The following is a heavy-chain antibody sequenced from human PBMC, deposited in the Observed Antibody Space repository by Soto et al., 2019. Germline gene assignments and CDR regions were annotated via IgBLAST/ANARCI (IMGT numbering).Heavy chain of an antibody. D-gene: IGHD3-10*01. J-gene: IGHJ4*02. CDR3: ARGAGRSPCDY. V-gene: IGHV1-18*04. CDR2: ISPYNDNT. CDR1: GYTFITYG. Sequence: QIQLVQSGAEVKKPGASVKVSCKTSGYTFITYGITWVRQAPGQGLEWMGWISPYNDNTNYAQNLQDRVTMTTDRSTTTVYMELRSLRSDDTAVYYCARGAGRSPCDYWGQGTLVTVSS.